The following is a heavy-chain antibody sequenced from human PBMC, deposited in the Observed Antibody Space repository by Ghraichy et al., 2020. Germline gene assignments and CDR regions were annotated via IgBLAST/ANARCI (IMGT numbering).Heavy chain of an antibody. CDR2: IGSSGDFT. D-gene: IGHD3-22*01. V-gene: IGHV3-23*01. CDR3: AKRGHYYHESSGYYTFYFDH. Sequence: GGSLRLSCAASGFTFSSYAMSWVRQPPGKGLEWVSSIGSSGDFTYYADSVKGRFTISRDNSKNTLSLQMNSLRAEDTAMYHCAKRGHYYHESSGYYTFYFDHWGQGALVTVSS. J-gene: IGHJ4*02. CDR1: GFTFSSYA.